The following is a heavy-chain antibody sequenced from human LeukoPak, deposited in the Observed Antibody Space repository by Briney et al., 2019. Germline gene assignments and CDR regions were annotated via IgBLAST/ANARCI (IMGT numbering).Heavy chain of an antibody. V-gene: IGHV4-59*11. D-gene: IGHD4-17*01. CDR3: ARDLTTVTKGFDL. CDR2: VLYSGIT. Sequence: SETLSLTCSISGGSITTHYWTWIRQPPGKGLEWIGYVLYSGITNYNPSLRGRITISVDTSQNQFSLSLRSVTAADTAVYYCARDLTTVTKGFDLWGQGTMVTLSS. CDR1: GGSITTHY. J-gene: IGHJ3*01.